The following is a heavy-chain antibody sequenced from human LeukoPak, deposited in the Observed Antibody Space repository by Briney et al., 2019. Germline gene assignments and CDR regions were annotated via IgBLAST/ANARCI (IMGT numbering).Heavy chain of an antibody. V-gene: IGHV4-59*01. CDR1: GGSISTYC. J-gene: IGHJ5*02. Sequence: SETLSLTCTVSGGSISTYCWSWIRQPPGKGLEWIGYIYYSGSTNYNPSLKSRVTISVDTSKNQFSLKLSSVTAADTAVYYCARSNYGSGSYYNGVWFDPWGQGTLVTVSS. D-gene: IGHD3-10*01. CDR2: IYYSGST. CDR3: ARSNYGSGSYYNGVWFDP.